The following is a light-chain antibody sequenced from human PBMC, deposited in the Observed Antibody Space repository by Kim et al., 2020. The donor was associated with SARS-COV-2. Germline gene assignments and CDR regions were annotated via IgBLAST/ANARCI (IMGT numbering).Light chain of an antibody. J-gene: IGKJ5*01. V-gene: IGKV3-11*01. Sequence: EIVLTQSPATLSLSPGERATLSCRASQSVSSYLAWYQQKPGQAPRLLIYDASNRATGIPARFSGSGSGTDFTLTISSLEPEDFAVYSCQQCSNWPPTFGQGTRLEIK. CDR1: QSVSSY. CDR3: QQCSNWPPT. CDR2: DAS.